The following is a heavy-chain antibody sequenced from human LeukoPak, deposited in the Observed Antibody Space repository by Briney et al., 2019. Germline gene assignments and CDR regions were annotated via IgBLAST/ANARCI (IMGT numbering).Heavy chain of an antibody. D-gene: IGHD3-16*02. J-gene: IGHJ4*02. V-gene: IGHV4-61*02. CDR1: GGSISSGSYY. Sequence: SETLSLXCTVSGGSISSGSYYWSWIRQPAGKGLEWIGRIYTSGITNYNPSLKSRVTISVDTSKNQFSLKLSSVTAADTAVYCCAREGVYVWGSYRIDYWGQGTLVTVSS. CDR3: AREGVYVWGSYRIDY. CDR2: IYTSGIT.